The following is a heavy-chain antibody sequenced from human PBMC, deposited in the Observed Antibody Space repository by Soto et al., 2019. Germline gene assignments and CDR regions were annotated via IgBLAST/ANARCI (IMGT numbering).Heavy chain of an antibody. D-gene: IGHD2-15*01. J-gene: IGHJ6*02. CDR2: IKVDGSEK. CDR1: GFSFSTFW. Sequence: EVQLLESGGGLVQRGGSLRLSCPASGFSFSTFWMSWARQAPGKGLEWVANIKVDGSEKNYVDSVTGRFTISRDNAKKTLYLQMNSLRAEDTAVYYCAREALLGDRDVDVWGQGTTVTVSS. CDR3: AREALLGDRDVDV. V-gene: IGHV3-7*01.